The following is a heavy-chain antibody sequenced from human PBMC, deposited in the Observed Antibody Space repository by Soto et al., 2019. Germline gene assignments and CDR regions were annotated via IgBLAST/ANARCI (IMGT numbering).Heavy chain of an antibody. CDR1: GFTFDDFA. CDR2: INWNSGDI. J-gene: IGHJ2*01. D-gene: IGHD2-8*02. Sequence: EMQLVESGGGLVQPGRSLRLSCAASGFTFDDFAMHWVQQAPGKGLEWVSGINWNSGDIDYADSVRGRFTISRDNAKNALYLQMNSLRAEDAALYYCVKDIGASGAYWYFDLWGRGTLVTVSS. V-gene: IGHV3-9*01. CDR3: VKDIGASGAYWYFDL.